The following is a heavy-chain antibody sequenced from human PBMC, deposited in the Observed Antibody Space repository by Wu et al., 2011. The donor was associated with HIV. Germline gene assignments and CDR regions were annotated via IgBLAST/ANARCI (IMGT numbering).Heavy chain of an antibody. Sequence: QVQLVQSGAGVKKPGASVKVSCKVSGYTLTELSMHWVRQAPGKGLEWMGGFDPEDGETIYAQKFQGRVTMTEDTSTDTAYMELSSLRSEDTAVYYCATGLGGRLAAAHDWYFDLWGRGTLVTVSS. V-gene: IGHV1-24*01. J-gene: IGHJ2*01. CDR3: ATGLGGRLAAAHDWYFDL. D-gene: IGHD6-13*01. CDR1: GYTLTELS. CDR2: FDPEDGET.